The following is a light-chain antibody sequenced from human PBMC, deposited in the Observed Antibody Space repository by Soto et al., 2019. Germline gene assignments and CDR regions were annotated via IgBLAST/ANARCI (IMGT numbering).Light chain of an antibody. CDR1: SSDLGGYDY. CDR3: SSYAGSSNV. J-gene: IGLJ1*01. V-gene: IGLV2-8*01. Sequence: QSVLTQPPSASGSPGQSVTISCTGTSSDLGGYDYVSWYQHHPGKAPKLIIYEVNERPSGVPDRFSGSKSGNTASLTVSGLQAEDEADYYCSSYAGSSNVFGTGTKVTVL. CDR2: EVN.